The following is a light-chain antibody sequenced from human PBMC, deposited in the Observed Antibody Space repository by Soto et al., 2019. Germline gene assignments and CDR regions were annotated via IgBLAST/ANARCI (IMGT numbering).Light chain of an antibody. CDR2: AAS. J-gene: IGKJ3*01. CDR3: LQKYFYPFT. Sequence: DIQMTQSPSTLSASVGDRVTITCRASQSISSWLAWYQQKPGKAPKLLIYAASNLQSGVPARFSGSGSGTDFTLTISSLQPEDFATYYCLQKYFYPFTLGPGTKVDIK. V-gene: IGKV1-5*01. CDR1: QSISSW.